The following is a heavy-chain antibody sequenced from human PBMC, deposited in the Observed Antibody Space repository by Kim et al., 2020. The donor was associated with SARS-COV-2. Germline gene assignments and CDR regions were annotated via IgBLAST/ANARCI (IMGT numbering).Heavy chain of an antibody. V-gene: IGHV3-30*18. CDR2: MSHDGRNQ. D-gene: IGHD2-2*01. Sequence: GGSLRLSCGASGFIFSTYGMHWVRQAPGKGLEWVAVMSHDGRNQFYADSVKGRFTISRDNSKNTLFLQMNGLRTEDTAVYYCAKDDWGTTRLGGMEVWRQGTSVAVSS. J-gene: IGHJ6*02. CDR1: GFIFSTYG. CDR3: AKDDWGTTRLGGMEV.